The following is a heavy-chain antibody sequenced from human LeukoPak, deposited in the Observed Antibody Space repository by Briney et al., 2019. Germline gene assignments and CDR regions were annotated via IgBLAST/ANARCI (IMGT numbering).Heavy chain of an antibody. CDR1: GYTFTGYY. D-gene: IGHD3-22*01. CDR2: INPNSGGT. V-gene: IGHV1-2*02. CDR3: ATVPPYYYDSSGYAADY. Sequence: ASVKVSCKASGYTFTGYYMHWVRQAPGQGLEWMGWINPNSGGTNYAQKFQGRVTMTRDTSISTAYMELSRLRSDDTAVYYCATVPPYYYDSSGYAADYWGQGTLVTVSP. J-gene: IGHJ4*02.